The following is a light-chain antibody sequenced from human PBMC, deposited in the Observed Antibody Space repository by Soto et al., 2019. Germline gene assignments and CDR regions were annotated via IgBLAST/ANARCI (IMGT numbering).Light chain of an antibody. CDR1: SSNIGAGYD. CDR3: ATWDTILNGFV. J-gene: IGLJ1*01. Sequence: QSVLTQPPSVSGAPGQRVTISCTGSSSNIGAGYDVHWYQQLPGTAPKLLIYGNSNRPSGVPDRFSGSKSGTSASLAISGLQSEDEADYFCATWDTILNGFVFGTGTKVTVL. V-gene: IGLV1-40*01. CDR2: GNS.